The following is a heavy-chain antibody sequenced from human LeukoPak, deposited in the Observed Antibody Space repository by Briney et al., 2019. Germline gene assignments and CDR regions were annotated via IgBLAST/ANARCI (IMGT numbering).Heavy chain of an antibody. J-gene: IGHJ3*02. D-gene: IGHD3-9*01. V-gene: IGHV1-69*01. CDR1: GGTFSSYA. Sequence: AASVKVSCKASGGTFSSYAISWVRQARGQGLEWMGGIIPIFGTANYAQKFQGRVTITADESTSTAYMELSSLRSEDTAVYYCARVDISLGVGGAFDIWGQGTMVTVSS. CDR2: IIPIFGTA. CDR3: ARVDISLGVGGAFDI.